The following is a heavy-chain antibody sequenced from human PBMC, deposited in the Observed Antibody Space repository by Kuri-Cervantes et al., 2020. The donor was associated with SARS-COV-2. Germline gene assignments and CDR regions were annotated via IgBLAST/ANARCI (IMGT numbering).Heavy chain of an antibody. CDR1: GFTFSSYA. J-gene: IGHJ6*02. Sequence: GESLKISCAASGFTFSSYAMHWVRQAPGKGLEWVAVISYDGSNKYYADSVKGRFTISRDNSKNTLYLQMNSLRAEDTAVYYCANPVDTAMDYYYYGMDVWGQGTTVTVSS. V-gene: IGHV3-30*07. CDR3: ANPVDTAMDYYYYGMDV. D-gene: IGHD5-18*01. CDR2: ISYDGSNK.